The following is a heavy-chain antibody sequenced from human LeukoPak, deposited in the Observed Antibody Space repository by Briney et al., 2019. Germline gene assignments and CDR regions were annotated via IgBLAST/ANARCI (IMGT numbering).Heavy chain of an antibody. J-gene: IGHJ6*02. CDR2: VDANSGNT. CDR1: VYTFPSYG. CDR3: AREGGCSSTSCSYYYYGMDV. Sequence: SVKVSCKASVYTFPSYGSNWVRQATGQAMEWIGWVDANSGNTGYAQKFQGRVTMTRNTSISTAYMELSSLRSEDTAVYYCAREGGCSSTSCSYYYYGMDVWGQGTTVTVSS. V-gene: IGHV1-8*01. D-gene: IGHD2-2*01.